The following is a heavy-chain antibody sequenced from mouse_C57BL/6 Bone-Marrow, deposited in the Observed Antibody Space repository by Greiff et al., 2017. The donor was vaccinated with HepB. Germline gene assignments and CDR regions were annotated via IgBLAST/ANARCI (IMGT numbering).Heavy chain of an antibody. CDR1: GFTFSSYG. V-gene: IGHV5-6*01. Sequence: VESGGDLVKPGGSLKLSCAASGFTFSSYGMSWVRQTPDKRLEWVATISSGGSYTYYPDSVKGRFTISRDNAKNTLYLQMSNLKSEDTAMYYCARHNWDGAYWGQGTLVTVSA. CDR3: ARHNWDGAY. CDR2: ISSGGSYT. J-gene: IGHJ3*01. D-gene: IGHD4-1*01.